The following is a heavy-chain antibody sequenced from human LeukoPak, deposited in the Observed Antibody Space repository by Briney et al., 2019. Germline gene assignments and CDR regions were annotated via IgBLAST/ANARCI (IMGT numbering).Heavy chain of an antibody. Sequence: SETLSLTCAVYGGSFSGYYWSWIRQPPGKGLEWIGEINHSGSTNYNPSLKSRVTISVDTSKNQFSLKLSSVTAADTAVYYCARGGFWSGYRDYWGQGTLVTVFS. CDR1: GGSFSGYY. J-gene: IGHJ4*02. CDR3: ARGGFWSGYRDY. D-gene: IGHD3-3*01. CDR2: INHSGST. V-gene: IGHV4-34*01.